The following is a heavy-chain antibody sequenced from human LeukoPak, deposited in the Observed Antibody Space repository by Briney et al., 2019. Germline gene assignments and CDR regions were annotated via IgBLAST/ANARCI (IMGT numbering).Heavy chain of an antibody. V-gene: IGHV3-7*01. Sequence: GGPLRLSCAASGFTFSSYAMSWVRQAPGKGLEWVANIKQDGSEKSYVDSVKGRFTISRDNAKNSLYLQMNSLRAEDTAVYYCARGSGYDSLGPSDYWGQGTLVTVSS. CDR1: GFTFSSYA. CDR3: ARGSGYDSLGPSDY. CDR2: IKQDGSEK. J-gene: IGHJ4*02. D-gene: IGHD5-12*01.